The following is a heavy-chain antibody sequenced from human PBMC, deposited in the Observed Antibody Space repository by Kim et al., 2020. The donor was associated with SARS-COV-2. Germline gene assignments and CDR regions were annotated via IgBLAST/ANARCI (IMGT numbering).Heavy chain of an antibody. CDR3: ARVAPGEELGDYGDYSKEEVGSGDFDI. Sequence: GGSLRLSCAASGFTFSDYYMSWIRQAPGKGLEWVSYISSSSSYTNYADSVKGRFTISRDNAKNSLYLQMNSLRAEDTAVYYCARVAPGEELGDYGDYSKEEVGSGDFDIWGQGTTVTVSS. J-gene: IGHJ3*02. V-gene: IGHV3-11*06. CDR1: GFTFSDYY. D-gene: IGHD4-17*01. CDR2: ISSSSSYT.